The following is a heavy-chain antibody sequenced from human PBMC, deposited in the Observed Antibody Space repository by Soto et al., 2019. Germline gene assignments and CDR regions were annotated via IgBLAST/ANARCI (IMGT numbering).Heavy chain of an antibody. V-gene: IGHV3-66*01. D-gene: IGHD3-16*01. CDR3: ATGVNYRPILG. CDR1: GFAVSSNH. Sequence: EVQLVESGGGLVQPGGSLRLSCAASGFAVSSNHMTRVRQAPGKGLEWVSVIYSGGSTYYADSVKGRFTISRDNSENTLYLHMNSLRDEDTAVYYCATGVNYRPILGWGQGTLVTVSS. J-gene: IGHJ4*02. CDR2: IYSGGST.